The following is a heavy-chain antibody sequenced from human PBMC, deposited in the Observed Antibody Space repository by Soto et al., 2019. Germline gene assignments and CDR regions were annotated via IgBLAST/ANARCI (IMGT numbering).Heavy chain of an antibody. D-gene: IGHD1-26*01. J-gene: IGHJ6*02. V-gene: IGHV3-9*01. Sequence: GGSLRLSCAASKFTFDDYAMHWVRQAPGKGLEWVSGISWNGGSIGYADSVKARFTISRDNAKNSLYLQMNSLRVEDTALYYCAKDISGRGSFYYYHRLDVWGQGTTVTVSS. CDR1: KFTFDDYA. CDR2: ISWNGGSI. CDR3: AKDISGRGSFYYYHRLDV.